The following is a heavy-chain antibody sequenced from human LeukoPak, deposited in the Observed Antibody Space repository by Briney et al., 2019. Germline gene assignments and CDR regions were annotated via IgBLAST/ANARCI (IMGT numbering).Heavy chain of an antibody. J-gene: IGHJ6*04. CDR1: GYTFTSYY. D-gene: IGHD6-19*01. CDR3: ARGGEVGIAVAGVIYYYYYYGMDV. Sequence: ASVKVSCKASGYTFTSYYTHWVRQAPGQGLEWMGLINPSGGSTSYAQKFQGRVTMTTDTSTSTVYMELSSLRSEDTAVYYCARGGEVGIAVAGVIYYYYYYGMDVWGKGTTVTVSS. V-gene: IGHV1-46*01. CDR2: INPSGGST.